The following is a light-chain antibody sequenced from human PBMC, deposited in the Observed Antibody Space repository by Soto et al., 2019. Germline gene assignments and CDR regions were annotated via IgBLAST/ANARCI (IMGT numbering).Light chain of an antibody. CDR1: QGMSSY. CDR2: VTS. J-gene: IGKJ4*01. V-gene: IGKV1-9*01. Sequence: QLTRSPSSLSASVGGRVTRSFRASQGMSSYLAWYQQKPGKAPKLLIYVTSTLQTGVPSRFSGSGSGADFTLTISSLQPEDSATYYCQQLSLYPLTFGGGTKVDIK. CDR3: QQLSLYPLT.